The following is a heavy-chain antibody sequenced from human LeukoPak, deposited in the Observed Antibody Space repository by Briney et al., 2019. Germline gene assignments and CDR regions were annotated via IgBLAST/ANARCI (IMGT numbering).Heavy chain of an antibody. D-gene: IGHD3-10*01. Sequence: ASVKVSCKVSGYTFTSYGISWVRQAPGQGLEWMGWISAYNGNTNYAQNLQGRVSMTTDTSTSTAYMELRSLRSDDTAVYYCARSPMVRGPTLERNWFDPWGQGTLVTVSS. CDR1: GYTFTSYG. V-gene: IGHV1-18*01. J-gene: IGHJ5*02. CDR3: ARSPMVRGPTLERNWFDP. CDR2: ISAYNGNT.